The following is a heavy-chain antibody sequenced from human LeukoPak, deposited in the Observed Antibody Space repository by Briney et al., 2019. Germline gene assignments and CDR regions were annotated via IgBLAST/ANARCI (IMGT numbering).Heavy chain of an antibody. J-gene: IGHJ4*02. CDR2: IKQDGSEK. D-gene: IGHD7-27*01. CDR1: GFTFSSYW. Sequence: GGSLRLSCAASGFTFSSYWMSWARQAPGKGLEWVANIKQDGSEKYYVDSVKGRFTISRDNAKNSLYLQMNSLRAVDTAVYYCARGTDWGALDYWGQGTLVTVSS. CDR3: ARGTDWGALDY. V-gene: IGHV3-7*01.